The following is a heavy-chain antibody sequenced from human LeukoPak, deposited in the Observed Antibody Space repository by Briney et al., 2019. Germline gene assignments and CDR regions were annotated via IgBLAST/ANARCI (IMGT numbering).Heavy chain of an antibody. Sequence: SETLSLTCTVSGGSISSSSYYWGWIRQPPGKGLEWIGRIYTSGNTNYNPSLKSRVTISVDTSKNQFSLKLSSVTAADTAVYYCARGELYSYGVFDYWGQGTLVTVSS. V-gene: IGHV4-61*02. CDR2: IYTSGNT. CDR1: GGSISSSSYY. J-gene: IGHJ4*02. CDR3: ARGELYSYGVFDY. D-gene: IGHD5-18*01.